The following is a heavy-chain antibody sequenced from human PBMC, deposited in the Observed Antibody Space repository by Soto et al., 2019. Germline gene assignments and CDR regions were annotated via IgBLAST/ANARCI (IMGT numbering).Heavy chain of an antibody. CDR1: GGTFSSYA. D-gene: IGHD6-6*01. J-gene: IGHJ4*02. V-gene: IGHV1-69*13. CDR2: IIPIFGTA. CDR3: VRDLAVKSSTSTPTPLIDI. Sequence: SVKVSCKASGGTFSSYAISWVRQAPGQGLEWMGGIIPIFGTANYAQKFQGRVTITADESTSTAYMELRSLRSEDTAVYYCVRDLAVKSSTSTPTPLIDIRAQRNPLTGSS.